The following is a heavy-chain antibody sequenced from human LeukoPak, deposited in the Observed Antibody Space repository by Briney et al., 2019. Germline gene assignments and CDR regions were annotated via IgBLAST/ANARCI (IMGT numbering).Heavy chain of an antibody. J-gene: IGHJ4*02. CDR3: ARVANLWSGYYTFDY. V-gene: IGHV4-61*02. CDR2: IYTSGST. CDR1: GGSISSGSYY. Sequence: SQTLSLTCTVSGGSISSGSYYWSWIRQPAGKGLEWIGRIYTSGSTNYNPSLKSRVTISVDTSKNQFSLKLGSVTAADTAVYYCARVANLWSGYYTFDYWGQGTLVTVSS. D-gene: IGHD3-3*01.